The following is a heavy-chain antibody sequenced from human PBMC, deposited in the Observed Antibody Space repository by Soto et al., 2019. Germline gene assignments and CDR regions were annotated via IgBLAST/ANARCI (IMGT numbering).Heavy chain of an antibody. CDR3: AKDRGGDTMFRGVIPYYFYGMDV. J-gene: IGHJ6*02. D-gene: IGHD3-10*01. CDR2: ISGSGGST. Sequence: PGGSLRLSCAASGFTFSSYAMSWVRQAPGKGLEWVSAISGSGGSTYYADAVKGRFTISGDNAKNTLYLQMNSLRAEDTAVYYCAKDRGGDTMFRGVIPYYFYGMDVWGQGTTVTVSS. V-gene: IGHV3-23*01. CDR1: GFTFSSYA.